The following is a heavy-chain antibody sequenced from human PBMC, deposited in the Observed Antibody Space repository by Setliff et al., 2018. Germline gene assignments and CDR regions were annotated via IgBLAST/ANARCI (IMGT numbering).Heavy chain of an antibody. Sequence: SETLSLTCTVAGDSISNTGYYWGWIRQPPGKGLEWIGYIHYSGTTYYNPSLKSPVTISVDTSKSQFSLSLYSVTVADTAVYYCARGQPRWFDPWGPGTQVTVSS. V-gene: IGHV4-31*01. CDR3: ARGQPRWFDP. CDR1: GDSISNTGYY. CDR2: IHYSGTT. J-gene: IGHJ5*02.